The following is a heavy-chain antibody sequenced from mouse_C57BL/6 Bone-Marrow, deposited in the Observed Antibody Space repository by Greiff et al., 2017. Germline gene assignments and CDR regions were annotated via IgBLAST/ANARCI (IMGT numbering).Heavy chain of an antibody. CDR2: ISSGGSYT. CDR1: GFTFSSYG. Sequence: EVQVVESGGDLVKPGGSLQLSCAASGFTFSSYGMSWVRQTPDKRLEWVATISSGGSYTYYPDSVKGRFPISRDNAKNTLYLQMSSLKSEDTAMYYCARLTTVLYWYFDVWGTGTTVTVSS. V-gene: IGHV5-6*01. D-gene: IGHD1-1*01. CDR3: ARLTTVLYWYFDV. J-gene: IGHJ1*03.